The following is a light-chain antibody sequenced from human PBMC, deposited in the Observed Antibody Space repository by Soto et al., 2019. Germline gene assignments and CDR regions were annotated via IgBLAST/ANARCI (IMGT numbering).Light chain of an antibody. V-gene: IGKV3-20*01. Sequence: EVVLTQSPGTLSLSPGEGASLSCRASQSVSSFLAWYQQKPGQAPRLLIYGASSRTTGIPDRFRDSGSGTDFTLTISRLEPEDFAVYYCQQYGSSPLTFGQGTKLEIK. J-gene: IGKJ2*01. CDR1: QSVSSF. CDR2: GAS. CDR3: QQYGSSPLT.